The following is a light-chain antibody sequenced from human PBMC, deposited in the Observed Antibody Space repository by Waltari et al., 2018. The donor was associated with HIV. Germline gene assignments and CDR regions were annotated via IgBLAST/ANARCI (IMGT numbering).Light chain of an antibody. V-gene: IGKV1-39*01. CDR1: QSISTY. CDR2: GAS. CDR3: QQSYGTWT. J-gene: IGKJ1*01. Sequence: DIHLTQSPSSLSASVGGRVTITCRASQSISTYLNWYQQKPGKAPEALIYGASNLESGVPSRFSGSRSGADFTLTISNLQPEDFATYYGQQSYGTWTFGQGTKVEIK.